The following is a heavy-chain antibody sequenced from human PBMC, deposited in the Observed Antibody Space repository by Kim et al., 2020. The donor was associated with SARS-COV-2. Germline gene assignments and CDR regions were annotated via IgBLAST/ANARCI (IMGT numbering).Heavy chain of an antibody. CDR2: ITWNSGSI. J-gene: IGHJ6*03. Sequence: GGSLRLSCAASGFTFDDYAMHWVRQAPGKGLEWVSGITWNSGSIGYADSVKGRFTISRDNAKNSLYLQMNSLRAEDTALYYCAKDMGYSSSWYGTSISPHMDVWGKETPVTVSS. D-gene: IGHD6-13*01. CDR3: AKDMGYSSSWYGTSISPHMDV. CDR1: GFTFDDYA. V-gene: IGHV3-9*01.